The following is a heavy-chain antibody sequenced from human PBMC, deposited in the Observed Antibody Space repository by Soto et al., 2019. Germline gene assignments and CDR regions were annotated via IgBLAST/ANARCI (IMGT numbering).Heavy chain of an antibody. CDR3: ARIPPPDYDFWSGHRNTNNDPDY. CDR2: IIPIFGTA. Sequence: GASVKVSCKASGGTFSSYAISWVRQAPGQGLEWMGGIIPIFGTANYAQKFQGRVTITADESTSTAYMELSSLRSEDTAVYYCARIPPPDYDFWSGHRNTNNDPDYWGQGTLVTVSS. J-gene: IGHJ4*02. D-gene: IGHD3-3*01. CDR1: GGTFSSYA. V-gene: IGHV1-69*13.